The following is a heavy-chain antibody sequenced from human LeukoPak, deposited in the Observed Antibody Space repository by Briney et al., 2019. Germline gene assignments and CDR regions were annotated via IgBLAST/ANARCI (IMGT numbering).Heavy chain of an antibody. D-gene: IGHD1-26*01. J-gene: IGHJ6*02. Sequence: ASVKVSCKASGGSFSSYAISWVRQAPGQGLEWMGGIIPIFGTVNYAQKFQGRVTITADESTSTAFMELSSLRSEDTAVYYCARTVKVGAITPADFYYYGMDVWGQGTTVTVSS. V-gene: IGHV1-69*13. CDR2: IIPIFGTV. CDR3: ARTVKVGAITPADFYYYGMDV. CDR1: GGSFSSYA.